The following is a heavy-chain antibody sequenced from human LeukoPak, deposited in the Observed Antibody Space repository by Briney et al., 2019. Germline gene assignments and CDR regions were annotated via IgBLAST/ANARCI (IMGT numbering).Heavy chain of an antibody. D-gene: IGHD5-24*01. CDR2: IRYDGSHE. J-gene: IGHJ4*02. CDR3: ARDSHGYISYYFDY. V-gene: IGHV3-30*02. CDR1: GLTLSNYG. Sequence: GGSLRLPCAASGLTLSNYGMHWVRQAPGKGLEWVAFIRYDGSHEYYVDSVRGRFTISRDFSKNTLYLQMNGLRAEDTAVYYCARDSHGYISYYFDYWGQGTLVTVPS.